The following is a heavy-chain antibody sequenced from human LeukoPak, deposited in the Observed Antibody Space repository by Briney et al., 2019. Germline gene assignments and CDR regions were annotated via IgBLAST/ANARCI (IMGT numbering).Heavy chain of an antibody. CDR2: IYSGGST. J-gene: IGHJ4*02. D-gene: IGHD2-2*02. CDR3: ARDPLGYCSSTSCYI. V-gene: IGHV3-66*02. Sequence: GGSLRLSCAASGFTVSSNYMSWVRQAPGKGLEWVSVIYSGGSTYYADSVKGRFTISRENSKNTLYLQMNSLRAEDTAVYYCARDPLGYCSSTSCYIWGQGTLVTVSS. CDR1: GFTVSSNY.